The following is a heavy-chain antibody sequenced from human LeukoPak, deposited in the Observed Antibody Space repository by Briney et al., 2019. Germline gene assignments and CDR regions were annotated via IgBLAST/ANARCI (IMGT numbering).Heavy chain of an antibody. CDR1: GGSISSYY. Sequence: SETLSLTCTVSGGSISSYYWSWIRQPPGKGLEWIGYIYYSGSTNYNPPLKSRVTISVDTSKNQFSLKLSSVTAADTAVYYCASVGYGDYSLDYWGQGTLVTVSS. CDR2: IYYSGST. D-gene: IGHD4-17*01. CDR3: ASVGYGDYSLDY. J-gene: IGHJ4*02. V-gene: IGHV4-59*01.